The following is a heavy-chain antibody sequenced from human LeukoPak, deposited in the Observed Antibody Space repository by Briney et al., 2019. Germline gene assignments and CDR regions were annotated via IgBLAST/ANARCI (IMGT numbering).Heavy chain of an antibody. CDR1: GGSISSYY. J-gene: IGHJ6*03. CDR3: GRSGYDLYFYYYIDV. Sequence: SETLSLTCTVSGGSISSYYWSWIRQPPGKGLEWIGYIYTSGSTNYNPSLKSRVTISVDTSKNQFSLKLSSVTAADTAVYYCGRSGYDLYFYYYIDVWGKGTTVTVSS. CDR2: IYTSGST. D-gene: IGHD5-12*01. V-gene: IGHV4-4*09.